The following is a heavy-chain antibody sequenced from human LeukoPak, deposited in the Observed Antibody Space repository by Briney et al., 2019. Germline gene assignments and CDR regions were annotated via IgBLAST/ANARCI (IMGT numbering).Heavy chain of an antibody. J-gene: IGHJ4*02. Sequence: ASVKVSCKASGYTFTSYDINWVRQATGQGLEWMGWMNPNSGNTGYAQKLQGRVTITGNTSISTAYMELSSLRSEDTAVYYCARGPYYYGSGSYNDWGQGTLVTVSS. D-gene: IGHD3-10*01. CDR1: GYTFTSYD. V-gene: IGHV1-8*03. CDR2: MNPNSGNT. CDR3: ARGPYYYGSGSYND.